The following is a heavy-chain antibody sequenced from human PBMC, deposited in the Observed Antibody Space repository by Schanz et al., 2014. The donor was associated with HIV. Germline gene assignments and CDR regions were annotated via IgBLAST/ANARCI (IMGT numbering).Heavy chain of an antibody. CDR2: FNPYSGGR. CDR1: EYIFTDHY. Sequence: QVWLVQSGAEVKKPGASVKVSCKASEYIFTDHYIQWVRQAPGHGLEWMGWFNPYSGGRIYAQQFQGRVVMTRDTSISTAYMELSGLTSDDTAVYYCARGLKDYYYALDVWGQGTTVIVSS. D-gene: IGHD3-16*01. CDR3: ARGLKDYYYALDV. J-gene: IGHJ6*02. V-gene: IGHV1-2*02.